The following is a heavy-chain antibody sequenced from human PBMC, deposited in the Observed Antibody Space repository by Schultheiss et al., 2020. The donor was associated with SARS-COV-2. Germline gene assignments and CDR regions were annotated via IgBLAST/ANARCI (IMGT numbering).Heavy chain of an antibody. Sequence: ASVKVSCKASGYTFTGYYMHWVRQAPGQGLEWMGWISAYNGNTNYAQKFQGRVTMTRDTSISTAYMELARLRSDDTAIYYCARGPVVTSSWGQGTQVTVSS. J-gene: IGHJ5*02. V-gene: IGHV1-2*02. D-gene: IGHD2-21*02. CDR2: ISAYNGNT. CDR3: ARGPVVTSS. CDR1: GYTFTGYY.